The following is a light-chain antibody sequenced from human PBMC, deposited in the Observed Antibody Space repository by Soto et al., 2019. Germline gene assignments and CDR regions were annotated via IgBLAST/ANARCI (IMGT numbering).Light chain of an antibody. J-gene: IGKJ2*01. CDR3: QQYGSSPYT. CDR2: GVS. V-gene: IGKV3-20*01. Sequence: EIVLTQSPGTLSMSPGERATVSCRASERVDSSYLAWYQQKPGQAPRLVIYGVSNRATGIPDRFSDSGSGTDFSLNISRLEPEDFAVYYCQQYGSSPYTFGQGTKLEI. CDR1: ERVDSSY.